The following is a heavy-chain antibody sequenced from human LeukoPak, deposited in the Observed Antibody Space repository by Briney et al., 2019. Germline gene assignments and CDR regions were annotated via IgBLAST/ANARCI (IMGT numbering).Heavy chain of an antibody. J-gene: IGHJ4*02. CDR1: GFSSSSYS. D-gene: IGHD3-10*01. CDR2: ISDSGTTI. Sequence: GGSLRLFCATSGFSSSSYSRNWARQAPGKGLEWVSYISDSGTTIYYADSVKGRFTISRDNAKNSVSLQVNSLRHEDTAVYYGERFAGDNYWGQRPLVTVSS. CDR3: ERFAGDNY. V-gene: IGHV3-48*02.